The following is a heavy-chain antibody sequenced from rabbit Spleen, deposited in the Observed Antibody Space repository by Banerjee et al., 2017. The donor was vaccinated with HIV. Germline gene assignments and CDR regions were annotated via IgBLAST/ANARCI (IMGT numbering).Heavy chain of an antibody. J-gene: IGHJ4*01. CDR1: GFSFSNKAV. CDR3: ARESSAAYYFNL. CDR2: IYSGDT. Sequence: QSLEESGGDLVKPEGSLKLSCTASGFSFSNKAVMCWVRQAPGKGLQWIACIYSGDTRYATWAKGRFTISKASSTTVTLQLSSLTAADTATYFCARESSAAYYFNLWGPGTLVTVS. V-gene: IGHV1S40*01. D-gene: IGHD1-1*01.